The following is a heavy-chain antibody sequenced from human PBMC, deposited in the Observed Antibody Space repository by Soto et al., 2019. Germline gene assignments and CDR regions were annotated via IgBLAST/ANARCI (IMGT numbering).Heavy chain of an antibody. Sequence: SETLSLTCAVSGGSISSSNWWSWVRQPPGKGLEWIGEIYHSGSTNYNPSLKSRVTISVDKSKNQFSLKLSSVTAADTAVYYCARARYSSSFTTGYYYCGMDVWGQGTTVTVSS. J-gene: IGHJ6*02. V-gene: IGHV4-4*02. CDR1: GGSISSSNW. D-gene: IGHD6-13*01. CDR2: IYHSGST. CDR3: ARARYSSSFTTGYYYCGMDV.